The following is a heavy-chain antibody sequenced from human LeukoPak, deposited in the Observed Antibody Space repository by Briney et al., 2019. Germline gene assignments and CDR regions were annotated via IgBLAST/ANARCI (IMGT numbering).Heavy chain of an antibody. CDR3: ARLPVPTVARGIYFDY. CDR1: GCTVSSNY. D-gene: IGHD4-23*01. Sequence: GGSLRLSCAASGCTVSSNYMSWVRQAPGKGLEWVSVIYSGGSTYYADSVKGRFTISRDNSKNTLYLQMNSLRAEDTAVYYCARLPVPTVARGIYFDYWGQGTLVTVSS. V-gene: IGHV3-53*01. J-gene: IGHJ4*02. CDR2: IYSGGST.